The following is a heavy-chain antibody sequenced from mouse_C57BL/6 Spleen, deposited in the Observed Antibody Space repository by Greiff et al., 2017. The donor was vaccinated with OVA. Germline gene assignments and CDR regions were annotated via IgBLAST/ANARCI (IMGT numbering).Heavy chain of an antibody. CDR2: IYPGNSDT. Sequence: VHVKQSGTVLARPGASVKMSCKTSGYTFTSYWMHWVKQRPGQGLEWIGAIYPGNSDTSYNQKFKGKAKLTAVTSASTAYMELSSLTNEDSAVYYCTRSYDYPSWFAAWGQGTLVTVSA. V-gene: IGHV1-5*01. CDR1: GYTFTSYW. D-gene: IGHD2-4*01. CDR3: TRSYDYPSWFAA. J-gene: IGHJ3*01.